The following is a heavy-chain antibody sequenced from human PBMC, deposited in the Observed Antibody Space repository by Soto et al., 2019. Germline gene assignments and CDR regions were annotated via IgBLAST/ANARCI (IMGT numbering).Heavy chain of an antibody. CDR3: VKYYGGYPSTAPH. J-gene: IGHJ4*02. V-gene: IGHV3-23*04. CDR2: ISGSGETT. CDR1: GITISNYP. D-gene: IGHD4-17*01. Sequence: EVRLVESGGGLVQPGGSLRLSCAASGITISNYPMSWVRQAPGKGLDWVSGISGSGETTYYSDSSKGRCTISKDISKNSLFLKLESLRVEDSALYFCVKYYGGYPSTAPHWGQGTLVTVSP.